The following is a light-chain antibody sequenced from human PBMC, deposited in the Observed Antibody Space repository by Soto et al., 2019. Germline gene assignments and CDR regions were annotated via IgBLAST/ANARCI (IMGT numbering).Light chain of an antibody. CDR3: HHYGSSMWT. Sequence: EIVMMQSPATLSVSPRERATLSCRASQALGNNLAWYQHKPGQAPRLLIYGASTRATGVPDRFSGSASGKDRNGSVSGKDFSLNITGVEPEDSAVYYCHHYGSSMWTFGQGTKVEI. CDR1: QALGNN. CDR2: GAS. V-gene: IGKV3-20*01. J-gene: IGKJ1*01.